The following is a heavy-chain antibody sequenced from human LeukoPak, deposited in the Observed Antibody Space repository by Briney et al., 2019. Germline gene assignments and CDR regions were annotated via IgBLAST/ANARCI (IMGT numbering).Heavy chain of an antibody. J-gene: IGHJ6*02. CDR3: CVATYYYYYYGMDV. Sequence: QPGESLRLSCAASGFTVSSNYMSWVRQAPGKGLEWVSVIYSGGSTYYADSVKGRFTISRDNSKNTLYLQMNSLRAEDTAVYYCCVATYYYYYYGMDVWGQGTTVTVSS. CDR1: GFTVSSNY. CDR2: IYSGGST. D-gene: IGHD2-21*01. V-gene: IGHV3-66*01.